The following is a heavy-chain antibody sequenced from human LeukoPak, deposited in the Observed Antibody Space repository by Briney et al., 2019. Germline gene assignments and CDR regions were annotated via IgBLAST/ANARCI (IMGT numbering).Heavy chain of an antibody. CDR1: GGSFSAYY. J-gene: IGHJ4*03. CDR2: VNHRGDT. D-gene: IGHD1-1*01. V-gene: IGHV4-34*01. Sequence: SETLSLTCAVYGGSFSAYYWSWIRQSPGKGLQWIAEVNHRGDTNYNPSVKGRVTIPVDTSKNQFSLKVTSLTAADTAVYYCARGPTISETGYFDYWGQGTLVTVSS. CDR3: ARGPTISETGYFDY.